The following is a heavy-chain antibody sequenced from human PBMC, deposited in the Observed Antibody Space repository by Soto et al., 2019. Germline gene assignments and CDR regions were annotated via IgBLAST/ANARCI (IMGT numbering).Heavy chain of an antibody. Sequence: PGGSLRLSCVASGFPFSNYAMTWVRQAPGKGLEWVSALSGSGVSTYYADSVMGRFTISRDNSKNTLYLQMKSLRAEDTAVYYCAKGKTSGTYSDYWGQGTLVTVSS. D-gene: IGHD1-26*01. CDR1: GFPFSNYA. J-gene: IGHJ4*02. CDR2: LSGSGVST. V-gene: IGHV3-23*01. CDR3: AKGKTSGTYSDY.